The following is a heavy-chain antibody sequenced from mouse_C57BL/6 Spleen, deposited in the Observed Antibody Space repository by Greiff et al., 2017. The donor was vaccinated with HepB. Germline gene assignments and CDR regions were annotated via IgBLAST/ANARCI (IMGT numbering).Heavy chain of an antibody. D-gene: IGHD1-1*01. CDR3: ARASTVVATGWFAY. CDR1: GYTFTSYW. Sequence: QVQLQQPGAELVKPGASVKLSCKASGYTFTSYWMHWVKQRPGRGLEWIGRIDPNSGGTKYNEKFKSKATLTVDKSSSTAYMQLSSLTSADSAVYYCARASTVVATGWFAYWGQGTLVTVSA. V-gene: IGHV1-72*01. CDR2: IDPNSGGT. J-gene: IGHJ3*01.